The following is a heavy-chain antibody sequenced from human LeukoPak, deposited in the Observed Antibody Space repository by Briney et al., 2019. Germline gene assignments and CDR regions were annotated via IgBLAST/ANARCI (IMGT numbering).Heavy chain of an antibody. CDR2: IRYDGSNK. CDR3: AKDLHNWNDGDY. Sequence: GGSLRLSCAASGFTFSSYGMHWVRQAPGKGLEWVAFIRYDGSNKYYADSVKGRFIISRDNSKNTLYLQMNSLRAEDTAVYYCAKDLHNWNDGDYWGQGTLVTVSS. V-gene: IGHV3-30*02. J-gene: IGHJ4*02. CDR1: GFTFSSYG. D-gene: IGHD1-1*01.